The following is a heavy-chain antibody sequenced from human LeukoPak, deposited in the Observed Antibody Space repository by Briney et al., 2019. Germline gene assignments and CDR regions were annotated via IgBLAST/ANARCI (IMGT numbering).Heavy chain of an antibody. CDR3: ARGRGRYQLLYRYYYYMDV. J-gene: IGHJ6*03. V-gene: IGHV1-18*01. CDR2: ISAYNGNT. D-gene: IGHD2-2*02. CDR1: GYTFTSYG. Sequence: ASVKVSCKASGYTFTSYGISWVRQAPGQGLEWMGWISAYNGNTNYAQKLQGRVTMTTDTSTSTAYMELRSLRSDDTAVYYCARGRGRYQLLYRYYYYMDVWGKGTTVTVSS.